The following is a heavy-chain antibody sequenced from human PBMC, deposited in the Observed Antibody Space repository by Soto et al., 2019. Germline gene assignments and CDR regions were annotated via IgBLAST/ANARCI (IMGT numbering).Heavy chain of an antibody. CDR1: GFTFSNYA. J-gene: IGHJ4*02. V-gene: IGHV3-23*01. D-gene: IGHD6-6*01. Sequence: EVQLLESGGGLVQPGGSLRLSCAASGFTFSNYAMTWVRQAAGKGLEWVSGLSGSGDSTYYADSVKGRFTVSRDNSKNTLFLQMSNLRADDTVVYYCAKDYSSSSIWRPYFDYWGQGTLVTVSS. CDR3: AKDYSSSSIWRPYFDY. CDR2: LSGSGDST.